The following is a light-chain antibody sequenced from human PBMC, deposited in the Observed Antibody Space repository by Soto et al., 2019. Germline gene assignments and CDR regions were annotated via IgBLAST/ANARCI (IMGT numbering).Light chain of an antibody. CDR1: QSVSSN. J-gene: IGKJ1*01. V-gene: IGKV3-15*01. CDR3: QQYNNWPPART. Sequence: EIVMTQSPATLSVSPGERATLSCRASQSVSSNLAWYQQKPGQAPRLLIYGASTRATGIPARFSGSGSGTAFTLTISSLQSEDFAVYYCQQYNNWPPARTFGQGTKVEIK. CDR2: GAS.